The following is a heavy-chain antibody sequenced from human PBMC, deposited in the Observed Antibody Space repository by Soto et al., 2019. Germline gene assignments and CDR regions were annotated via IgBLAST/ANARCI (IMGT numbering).Heavy chain of an antibody. CDR3: ARDPVAAMEGSSYYFDY. D-gene: IGHD6-19*01. CDR2: IIPIFGTA. J-gene: IGHJ4*02. V-gene: IGHV1-69*13. Sequence: GASVKVSCKASGGTFSSYAISWVRQAPGQGLEWMGGIIPIFGTANYAQKFQGRVTITADESTSTAYMELSSLRSEDTAVYYCARDPVAAMEGSSYYFDYWGQGTLVTVSS. CDR1: GGTFSSYA.